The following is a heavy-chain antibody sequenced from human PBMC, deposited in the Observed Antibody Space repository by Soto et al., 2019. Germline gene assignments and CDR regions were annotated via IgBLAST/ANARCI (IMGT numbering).Heavy chain of an antibody. J-gene: IGHJ5*02. V-gene: IGHV4-34*01. CDR1: GGSISGYY. D-gene: IGHD3-10*01. CDR3: ARPSGGWFDP. Sequence: TSETLSLTCAVYGGSISGYYWSWIRQPPGKGLEWIGEINHSGSTNYNPSLKSRVTISVDTSKNQFSLKLSSVTAADTAVYYCARPSGGWFDPWGQGTLVTVSS. CDR2: INHSGST.